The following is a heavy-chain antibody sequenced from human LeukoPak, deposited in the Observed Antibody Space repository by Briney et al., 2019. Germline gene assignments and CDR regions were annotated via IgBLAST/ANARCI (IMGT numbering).Heavy chain of an antibody. D-gene: IGHD6-13*01. Sequence: ASVKVSCKASGYTFTSYGISWGRQAPGQGVEWMGGISAYNGNRNYAQKLQGRVTMTTDTSTSTAYMELRSLRSDDTAVYYCARDRWGIAAAGDSHFDYWGQGTLVTVSS. CDR1: GYTFTSYG. J-gene: IGHJ4*02. CDR3: ARDRWGIAAAGDSHFDY. V-gene: IGHV1-18*01. CDR2: ISAYNGNR.